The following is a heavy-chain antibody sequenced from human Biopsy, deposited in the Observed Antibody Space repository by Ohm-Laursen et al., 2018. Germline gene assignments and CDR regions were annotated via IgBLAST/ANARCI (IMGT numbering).Heavy chain of an antibody. CDR1: DYAFYSYG. CDR2: ITADEK. J-gene: IGHJ3*02. Sequence: GASVKVSCKASDYAFYSYGITWVRRAPGQGLEWMGWITADEKNSAPKFQGRVTMTTDMSTSTAYMELRGLKSDDTAVYYCARAFGGAYYSYAFDIWGQGTLVIVSS. CDR3: ARAFGGAYYSYAFDI. V-gene: IGHV1-18*04. D-gene: IGHD1-26*01.